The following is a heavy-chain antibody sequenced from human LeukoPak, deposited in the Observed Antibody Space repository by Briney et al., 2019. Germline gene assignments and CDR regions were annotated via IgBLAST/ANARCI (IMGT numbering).Heavy chain of an antibody. CDR2: IYYSGST. J-gene: IGHJ4*02. CDR3: ARARGSWYSPLDY. CDR1: GGSISSYY. Sequence: SETLSLTCTVSGGSISSYYWSWIRQPPGKGLEWIGYIYYSGSTYYNPSLKSRVTISVDTSKNQFSLKLSSVTAADTAVYYCARARGSWYSPLDYWGQGTLVTVSS. D-gene: IGHD6-13*01. V-gene: IGHV4-30-4*01.